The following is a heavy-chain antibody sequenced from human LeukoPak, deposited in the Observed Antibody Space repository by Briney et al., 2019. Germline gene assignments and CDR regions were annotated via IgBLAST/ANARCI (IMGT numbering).Heavy chain of an antibody. D-gene: IGHD4-17*01. Sequence: GGSLRLSCAAYGFTLSSHSMNWVRQAPGKGLEWVSSISSSSSYIHSADSVKGRFTISRDNAKNSLYLQMNSLRAEDSAVYYCVKRSDYGDSGNYFDYWGQGTPATVSS. CDR2: ISSSSSYI. CDR1: GFTLSSHS. V-gene: IGHV3-21*04. J-gene: IGHJ4*02. CDR3: VKRSDYGDSGNYFDY.